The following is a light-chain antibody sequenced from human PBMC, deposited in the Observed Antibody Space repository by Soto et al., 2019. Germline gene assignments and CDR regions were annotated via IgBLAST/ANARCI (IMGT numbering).Light chain of an antibody. J-gene: IGKJ5*01. CDR1: QSVSTY. V-gene: IGKV1-39*01. CDR2: VTS. CDR3: QQTYSAPLVT. Sequence: DIQMTQSPSSLSASVGERVTITCRASQSVSTYLNWYQHKPGKAPKLLIYVTSILQSGVPSRFSGSASGTEFTLTISNLQPEDFATYYCQQTYSAPLVTFGQGTRLEIK.